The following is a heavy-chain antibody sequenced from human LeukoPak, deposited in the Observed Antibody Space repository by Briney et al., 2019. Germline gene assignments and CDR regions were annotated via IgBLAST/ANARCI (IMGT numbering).Heavy chain of an antibody. CDR3: ARDHLPAGAPGYYMDV. Sequence: SETLSLTCTVSGGSVSSHFWSWIRQPPGKGLEWIGYIYNSGVTNYNPSLKSRVTMSVDTSKNQFSLMLRSVTAADTAVYYCARDHLPAGAPGYYMDVWGKGTTVTVSS. D-gene: IGHD4/OR15-4a*01. CDR1: GGSVSSHF. CDR2: IYNSGVT. V-gene: IGHV4-59*02. J-gene: IGHJ6*03.